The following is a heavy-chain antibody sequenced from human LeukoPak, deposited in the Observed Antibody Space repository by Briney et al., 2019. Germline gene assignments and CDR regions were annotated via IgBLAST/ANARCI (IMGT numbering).Heavy chain of an antibody. CDR3: ASAGYSSSWYWS. CDR1: GFTFSSYS. CDR2: ISSSSSYI. D-gene: IGHD6-13*01. Sequence: PGGSLRLSCAASGFTFSSYSMNWVRQAPGKGLEWVSSISSSSSYIYYADSVKGRFTISIDNAKNSLYLQMNSLRAEDTAVYYCASAGYSSSWYWSWGQGTLVTVSS. V-gene: IGHV3-21*01. J-gene: IGHJ4*02.